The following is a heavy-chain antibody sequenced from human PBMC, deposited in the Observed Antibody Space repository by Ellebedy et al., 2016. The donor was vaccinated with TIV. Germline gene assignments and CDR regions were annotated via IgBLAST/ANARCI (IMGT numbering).Heavy chain of an antibody. CDR3: AKDSGYGPRSGMDV. V-gene: IGHV3-43*01. J-gene: IGHJ6*02. D-gene: IGHD3-22*01. CDR2: ISWDGGGT. Sequence: GESLKISCAASGFTFADYSMHWVRQAPGKGLEWVSLISWDGGGTYYADSVKGRFIISRDNSKNSLYLQMNSLRTEDTALYYCAKDSGYGPRSGMDVWGRGTTVIVS. CDR1: GFTFADYS.